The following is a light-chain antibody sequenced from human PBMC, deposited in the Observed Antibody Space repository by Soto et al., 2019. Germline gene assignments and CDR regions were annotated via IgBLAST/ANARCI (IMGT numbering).Light chain of an antibody. CDR1: QSISSDD. Sequence: EIVLTQSPCTLSLSPGERSTLSCRASQSISSDDLAWYQHKPGHAPRLLIHVAYTGAPGSTDRFSGSGSGTDYTLTIVRLEPEDFAVYYCQYYGGSPTFGGGTRVEIK. CDR2: VAY. J-gene: IGKJ4*01. V-gene: IGKV3-20*01. CDR3: QYYGGSPT.